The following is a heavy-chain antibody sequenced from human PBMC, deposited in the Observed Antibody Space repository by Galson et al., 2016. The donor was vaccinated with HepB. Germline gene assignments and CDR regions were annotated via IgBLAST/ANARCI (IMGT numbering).Heavy chain of an antibody. Sequence: SLRLSCAASGFNFRTYGMHWVRQAPGKGLEWVAVIANDGRYKFYADSVKGRFTISRDNPKNTLYLQMNSLKVEDTAVYYCAREMHVAAAAAFDFWGRGTLVTVSS. CDR1: GFNFRTYG. D-gene: IGHD6-13*01. CDR3: AREMHVAAAAAFDF. V-gene: IGHV3-30*03. CDR2: IANDGRYK. J-gene: IGHJ4*02.